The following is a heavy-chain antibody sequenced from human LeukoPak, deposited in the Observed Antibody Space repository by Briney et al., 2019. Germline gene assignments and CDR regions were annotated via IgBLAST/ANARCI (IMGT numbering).Heavy chain of an antibody. D-gene: IGHD3/OR15-3a*01. J-gene: IGHJ4*02. CDR1: GGSISSGSFY. CDR2: IYTSGST. V-gene: IGHV4-61*02. Sequence: PSETLSLTCTVSGGSISSGSFYWSWIRQPAGKGLEWIGRIYTSGSTNYNPSLKSRVTISVDTSKNQFSLKLSSVTAADTAVYYCARQTGSGLFILPGGQGTLVTVSS. CDR3: ARQTGSGLFILP.